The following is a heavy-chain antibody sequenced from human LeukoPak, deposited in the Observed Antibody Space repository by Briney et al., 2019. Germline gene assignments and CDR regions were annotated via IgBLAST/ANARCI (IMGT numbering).Heavy chain of an antibody. CDR1: GYTFTSYG. CDR3: ARVIVGCSGGSCYRYFQH. J-gene: IGHJ1*01. V-gene: IGHV1-18*01. Sequence: ASVKVSCKASGYTFTSYGISWVRQAPGQGLEWMGWISAYNGNTNYAQKLQGRVTMTTDTSTSTAYMELRSLRSDDTAVYYCARVIVGCSGGSCYRYFQHWGQGTLVTVSP. D-gene: IGHD2-15*01. CDR2: ISAYNGNT.